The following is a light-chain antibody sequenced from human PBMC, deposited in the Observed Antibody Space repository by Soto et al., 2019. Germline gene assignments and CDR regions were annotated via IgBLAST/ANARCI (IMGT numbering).Light chain of an antibody. V-gene: IGKV1-27*01. CDR2: AAS. Sequence: DIQMTQSPSSLSASVGDRVTITCRARQGISNYLAWYQQKPDKVPKLLIYAASILQSGVPSRFSGSGSGTDFTLTISSLQPEDVATYYCQKYNSAPPTFGQGTRLEIK. J-gene: IGKJ5*01. CDR3: QKYNSAPPT. CDR1: QGISNY.